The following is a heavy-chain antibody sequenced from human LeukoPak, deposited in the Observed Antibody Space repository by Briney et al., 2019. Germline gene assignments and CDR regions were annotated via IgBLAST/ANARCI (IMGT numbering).Heavy chain of an antibody. CDR2: ISYDGSNK. CDR3: ARVRTYSYGYTDY. CDR1: GFTFSSYA. D-gene: IGHD5-18*01. V-gene: IGHV3-30*04. Sequence: GRSLRLSCAASGFTFSSYAMHWVRQAPGKGLEWVAVISYDGSNKYYADSVKGRFTISRDNSKNTLYLQMNSLRAEDTAVYYCARVRTYSYGYTDYWGQGTLVTVSS. J-gene: IGHJ4*02.